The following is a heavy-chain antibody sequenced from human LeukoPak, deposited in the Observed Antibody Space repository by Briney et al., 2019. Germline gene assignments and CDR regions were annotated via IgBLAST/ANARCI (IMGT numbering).Heavy chain of an antibody. CDR2: ISAYNGNT. J-gene: IGHJ5*02. Sequence: ASVKVSCKASGYTFTSYGISWVRQAPGQGLEWMGWISAYNGNTNYAQKFQGRVTITRDTSASTAYMELSSLRSEDTAVYYCAGENDPWGQGTLVTVSS. CDR1: GYTFTSYG. V-gene: IGHV1-18*01. CDR3: AGENDP.